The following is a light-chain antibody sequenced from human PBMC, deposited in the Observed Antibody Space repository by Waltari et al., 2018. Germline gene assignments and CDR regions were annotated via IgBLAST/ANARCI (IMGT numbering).Light chain of an antibody. Sequence: SYELTQPPSGSVSPGQTARITCSGDALQKQYGYWYQQKPGQAPVLVIYKDTERPSGIPERFSGSSSGTTVTLTISGVQAEDEADYYCQSADSSDTYVVFGGGTKLTVL. CDR2: KDT. CDR1: ALQKQY. CDR3: QSADSSDTYVV. J-gene: IGLJ2*01. V-gene: IGLV3-25*03.